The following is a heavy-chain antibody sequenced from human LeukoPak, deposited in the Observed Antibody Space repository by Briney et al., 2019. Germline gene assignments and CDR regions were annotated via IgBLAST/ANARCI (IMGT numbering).Heavy chain of an antibody. J-gene: IGHJ4*02. CDR2: IIPIFGTA. CDR1: GYTFTSYG. D-gene: IGHD3-22*01. Sequence: ASVKVSCKASGYTFTSYGIIWVRPAPGQGLERMGGIIPIFGTANYAQKFQGRVTITADESTSTAYMELSSLRSEDTAVYYCAREASPTYDTSGYAPERWGQGTLVTVSS. V-gene: IGHV1-69*13. CDR3: AREASPTYDTSGYAPER.